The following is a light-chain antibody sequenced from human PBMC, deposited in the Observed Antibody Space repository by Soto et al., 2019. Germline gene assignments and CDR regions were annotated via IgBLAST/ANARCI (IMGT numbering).Light chain of an antibody. J-gene: IGLJ2*01. V-gene: IGLV2-23*01. CDR2: EGS. CDR1: SSDVGSYNF. CDR3: CSYAGSGSVV. Sequence: QSALTQPASVSGSPGQSITISCTGTSSDVGSYNFVSWYQHHPGKAPELMIYEGSKRPSGVSNRFSGSKSGNTASLRISGLQAEDEADYYCCSYAGSGSVVFGGGTKVTVL.